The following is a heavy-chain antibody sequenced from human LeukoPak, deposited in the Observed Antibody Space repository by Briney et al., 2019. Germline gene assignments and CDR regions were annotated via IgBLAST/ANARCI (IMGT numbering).Heavy chain of an antibody. CDR3: AIGYCTGGRCPIFDY. J-gene: IGHJ4*02. CDR1: GYTFTGYY. V-gene: IGHV1-2*02. CDR2: INPNSGGT. Sequence: GASVKVSCKASGYTFTGYYMHWVRQAPGRGLEWMGWINPNSGGTNYAQKFQGRVIVTRDTSISTAYMELSRLTTDDTAVYYCAIGYCTGGRCPIFDYWAREPWSPSPQ. D-gene: IGHD2-15*01.